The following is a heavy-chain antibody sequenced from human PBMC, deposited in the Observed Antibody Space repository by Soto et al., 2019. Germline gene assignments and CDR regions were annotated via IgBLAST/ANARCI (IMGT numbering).Heavy chain of an antibody. D-gene: IGHD7-27*01. CDR3: ARGPSGDKIDY. J-gene: IGHJ4*02. CDR2: IYDGGTT. CDR1: GGSSSSASYC. V-gene: IGHV4-30-4*01. Sequence: SETLSLTCTVSGGSSSSASYCWSWIRQSPDKGLEWIGHIYDGGTTYSSPSLKGRVTISADTSETQFSLKLSSVSAADTAVYYCARGPSGDKIDYWGQGIQVTV.